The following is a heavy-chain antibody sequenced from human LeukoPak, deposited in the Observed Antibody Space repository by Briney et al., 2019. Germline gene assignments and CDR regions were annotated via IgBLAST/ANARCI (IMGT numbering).Heavy chain of an antibody. CDR2: IYYSGNT. CDR3: ARVAIAAAGNQHFDC. V-gene: IGHV4-31*03. D-gene: IGHD6-13*01. Sequence: KPSETLSLTCSVSGGSISSGGYYWSWIRQHPGKGPERIGNIYYSGNTYYNPSLKSRVTISVDTSKSQFSLKLSSVTAADTAVYYCARVAIAAAGNQHFDCWGQGTLVTVSS. CDR1: GGSISSGGYY. J-gene: IGHJ4*02.